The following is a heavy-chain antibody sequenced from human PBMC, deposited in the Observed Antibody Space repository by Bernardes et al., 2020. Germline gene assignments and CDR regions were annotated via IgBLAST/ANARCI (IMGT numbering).Heavy chain of an antibody. CDR3: ARDRVVYYGSGSYSEAWDAFDI. J-gene: IGHJ3*02. CDR1: GYTFTSYG. CDR2: ISAYNGNT. V-gene: IGHV1-18*01. Sequence: ASVKVSCKASGYTFTSYGISWVRQAPGQGLEWMGWISAYNGNTNYAQKLQGRVTMTTDTSTSTAYMELRSLRSDDTAVYYCARDRVVYYGSGSYSEAWDAFDIWGQGTMVTVSS. D-gene: IGHD3-10*01.